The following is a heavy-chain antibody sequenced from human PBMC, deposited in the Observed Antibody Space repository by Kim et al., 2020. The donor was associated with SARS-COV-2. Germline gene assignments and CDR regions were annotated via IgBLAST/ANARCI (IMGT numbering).Heavy chain of an antibody. CDR1: GFTFSSYA. D-gene: IGHD3-22*01. Sequence: GGSLRLSCAASGFTFSSYAMHWVRQAPGKGLEWVAVISYDGSNKYYADSVKDRFTISRDNSKNTLYLQMNSLRAEDTAVYYCARGLTTARRAGDAFYIWG. CDR2: ISYDGSNK. V-gene: IGHV3-30*04. J-gene: IGHJ3*02. CDR3: ARGLTTARRAGDAFYI.